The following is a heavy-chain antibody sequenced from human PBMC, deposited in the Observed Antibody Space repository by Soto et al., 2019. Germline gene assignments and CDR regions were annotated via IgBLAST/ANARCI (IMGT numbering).Heavy chain of an antibody. CDR2: ISSSGSTI. CDR1: GFTFSDYY. CDR3: ASRYCSGGSCYSGENAFDI. V-gene: IGHV3-11*01. D-gene: IGHD2-15*01. Sequence: QVQLVESGGGLVKPGGSLRLSCAASGFTFSDYYMSWIRQAPGKGLEWVSYISSSGSTIYYADSVKGRFTISRDNAKNSLDLQMNSLRAEDTAVYYCASRYCSGGSCYSGENAFDIWGQGTMVTVSS. J-gene: IGHJ3*02.